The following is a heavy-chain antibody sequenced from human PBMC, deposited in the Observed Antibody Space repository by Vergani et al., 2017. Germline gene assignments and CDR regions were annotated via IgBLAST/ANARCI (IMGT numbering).Heavy chain of an antibody. CDR3: ARELSYYYGSGSDDYNPYYYEGMDV. V-gene: IGHV4-61*02. J-gene: IGHJ6*02. D-gene: IGHD3-10*01. Sequence: QVQLQESGPRLVRPSQTLSLTCTVSGGSINTGAYYWSWIRQPAGKGLEWIGRVYTSGMTNYNPSLKSRVTILVDRSKSQLSLTLTSVTAGDTAVYFCARELSYYYGSGSDDYNPYYYEGMDVWGQGTLATVSS. CDR1: GGSINTGAYY. CDR2: VYTSGMT.